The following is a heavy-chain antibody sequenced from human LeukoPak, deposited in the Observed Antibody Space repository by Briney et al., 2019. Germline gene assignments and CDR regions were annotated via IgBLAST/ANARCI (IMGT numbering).Heavy chain of an antibody. CDR1: GGSISSYY. D-gene: IGHD1-26*01. CDR2: IYTSGST. CDR3: ARENSGSYREFDY. J-gene: IGHJ4*02. Sequence: SETLSLTCTVSGGSISSYYWSWIRQPAGKGLEWIGRIYTSGSTNYNASLKSRVSMSVDTSKNLFSLKLSSVTAADTAVFYCARENSGSYREFDYWGPGTLVSVSS. V-gene: IGHV4-4*07.